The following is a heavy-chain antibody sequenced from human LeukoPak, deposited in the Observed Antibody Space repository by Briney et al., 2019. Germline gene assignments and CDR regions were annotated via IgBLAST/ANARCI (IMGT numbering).Heavy chain of an antibody. CDR2: ISSSGSTI. Sequence: GSLRLSCAASGFTFSDYYMSWIRQAPGKGLEWVSYISSSGSTIYYADSVKGRFTISRDNAKNSLYLQMNSLRAEDTAMYYCARDDRRVGFCSSTSCHDGGLDIWGQGTMVTVSS. CDR3: ARDDRRVGFCSSTSCHDGGLDI. J-gene: IGHJ3*02. D-gene: IGHD2-2*01. V-gene: IGHV3-11*01. CDR1: GFTFSDYY.